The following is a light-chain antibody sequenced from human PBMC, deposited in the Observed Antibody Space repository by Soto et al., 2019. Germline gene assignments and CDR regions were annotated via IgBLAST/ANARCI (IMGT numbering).Light chain of an antibody. CDR3: QHYNNWPPYT. V-gene: IGKV3-15*01. CDR1: QSVSSN. CDR2: GAS. Sequence: ELVMTQSPATLSVPPGERATLSCRASQSVSSNLAWYQQKPGQAPRLLIYGASTRATGIPARFSGSGSGTEFTLTITSLQSEDFAVYYCQHYNNWPPYTVGQGTKVDIK. J-gene: IGKJ2*01.